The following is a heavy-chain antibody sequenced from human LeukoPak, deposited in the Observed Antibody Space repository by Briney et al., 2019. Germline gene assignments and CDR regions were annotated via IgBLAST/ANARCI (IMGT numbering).Heavy chain of an antibody. Sequence: GGSLRLSCAASGFTFKSYDMSWVRQVPGKGLEWVSGIRGSGISTYYADSVKGRFTISRDNSKNTLYLEINSLTPEDTAVYYCAKDRCSGGIGCYYYYMDVWGKGTTVTISS. CDR1: GFTFKSYD. J-gene: IGHJ6*03. V-gene: IGHV3-23*01. D-gene: IGHD2-15*01. CDR2: IRGSGIST. CDR3: AKDRCSGGIGCYYYYMDV.